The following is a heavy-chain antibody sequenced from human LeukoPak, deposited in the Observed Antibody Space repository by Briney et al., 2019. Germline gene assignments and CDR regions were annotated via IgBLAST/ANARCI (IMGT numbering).Heavy chain of an antibody. D-gene: IGHD2-21*02. CDR2: IFYSGTT. Sequence: SETLSLTCSVSRGSISSTNYYWGWIRQPPGKGLEWIGNIFYSGTTYYNPSLPSLKGRVTILIDTSKNQFSLKLSSVTAADTAVYYCASTDCGGDCYEDPYYFDYWGQGTLVTVSS. J-gene: IGHJ4*02. CDR3: ASTDCGGDCYEDPYYFDY. CDR1: RGSISSTNYY. V-gene: IGHV4-39*07.